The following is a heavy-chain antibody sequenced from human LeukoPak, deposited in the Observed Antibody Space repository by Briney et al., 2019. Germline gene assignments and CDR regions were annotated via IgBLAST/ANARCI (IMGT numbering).Heavy chain of an antibody. V-gene: IGHV3-48*02. CDR1: GFTFSTYN. J-gene: IGHJ4*02. CDR2: IISGSSTI. Sequence: GGSLRLSCAASGFTFSTYNMNWVRQAPGKGLEWLSYIISGSSTIYYADSVEGRFTISRDSAKNSLYLQMNSLRDEDTAVYYCARGETARVDYWGQGILVTVSS. CDR3: ARGETARVDY. D-gene: IGHD3-16*01.